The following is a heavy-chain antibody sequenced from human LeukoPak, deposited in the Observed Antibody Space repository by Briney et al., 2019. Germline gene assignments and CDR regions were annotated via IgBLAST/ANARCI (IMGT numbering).Heavy chain of an antibody. D-gene: IGHD6-13*01. CDR1: GGAISAYY. J-gene: IGHJ6*03. V-gene: IGHV4-59*01. Sequence: PSETLSLTCTISGGAISAYYWNWIRQSPGKGLEWLGYIFYNGAINYNPSVQSRVSISVDTSKNQFSLSLSSVTAADTAVYYCARRFGAADNHNYYYYMDVWGKGTTVTVSS. CDR2: IFYNGAI. CDR3: ARRFGAADNHNYYYYMDV.